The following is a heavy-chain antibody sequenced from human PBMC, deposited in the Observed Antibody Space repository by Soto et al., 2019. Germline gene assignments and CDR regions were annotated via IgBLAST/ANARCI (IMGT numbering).Heavy chain of an antibody. CDR1: GGTFSSYA. J-gene: IGHJ6*02. CDR3: ASVLWFGEEPWGGMDV. CDR2: IIPIFGTA. Sequence: QVQLVQSGAEVKKPGSSVKVSCKASGGTFSSYAISWVRQAPGQGLEWMGGIIPIFGTANYSQKFQGRVTITADESTSTAYMELSSLRSEDTAVYYCASVLWFGEEPWGGMDVWGQGTTVTVSS. V-gene: IGHV1-69*01. D-gene: IGHD3-10*01.